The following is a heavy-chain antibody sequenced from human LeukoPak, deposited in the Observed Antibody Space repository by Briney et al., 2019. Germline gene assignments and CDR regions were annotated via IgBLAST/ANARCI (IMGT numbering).Heavy chain of an antibody. D-gene: IGHD3-10*01. V-gene: IGHV3-74*01. CDR2: IESDGSST. CDR3: TRGFGSGSALPVYY. CDR1: GFTFSSYW. J-gene: IGHJ4*02. Sequence: GGSLRLSCVASGFTFSSYWMHWVRQAPGKGLAWVSRIESDGSSTSYADSVKGRFTISRDNAKNTLYLQMNSLRAEDTAVYYCTRGFGSGSALPVYYWGQGTLVTVSS.